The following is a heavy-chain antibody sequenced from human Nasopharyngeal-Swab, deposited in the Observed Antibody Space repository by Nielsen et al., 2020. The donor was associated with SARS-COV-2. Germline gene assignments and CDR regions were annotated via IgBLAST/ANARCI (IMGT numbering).Heavy chain of an antibody. D-gene: IGHD2-2*01. Sequence: GSLRLSCTVSGGSISSSSYYWGWIRQPPGKGLEWIGSIYYSGSTYYNPSLKSRVTISVDTSKNQFSLKLSSVTAADTAVYYCAKSAGIVVPAAMLGTIDYWGQGTLVTVSS. CDR1: GGSISSSSYY. V-gene: IGHV4-39*07. J-gene: IGHJ4*02. CDR3: AKSAGIVVPAAMLGTIDY. CDR2: IYYSGST.